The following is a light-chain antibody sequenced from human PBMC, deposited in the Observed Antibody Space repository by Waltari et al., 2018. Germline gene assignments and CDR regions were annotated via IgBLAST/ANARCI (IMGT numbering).Light chain of an antibody. J-gene: IGKJ5*01. CDR2: DTS. CDR3: RVSFHFPLT. Sequence: DIQMTQSPSSLAASVGDRVTITCQASQDITIYLNWYQQKPGKAPKLLIYDTSKLEAGVPSRFSGSGSGTHFTFTISRLQPEEIATYYCRVSFHFPLTFG. CDR1: QDITIY. V-gene: IGKV1-33*01.